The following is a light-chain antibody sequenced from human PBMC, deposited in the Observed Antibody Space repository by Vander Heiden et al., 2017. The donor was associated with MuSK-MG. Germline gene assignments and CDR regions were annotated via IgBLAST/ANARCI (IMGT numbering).Light chain of an antibody. Sequence: QSVLTQPPSVSGAPGQRVTISCTGSSPNIGAGYDVQWCQQLPGTAPKLLIYGNSNRPSGVPDRFSGSKSGTSASLAITGLQAEDEADYYCQYYDSSLSAVVFGGGTKLTVL. J-gene: IGLJ2*01. CDR2: GNS. CDR1: SPNIGAGYD. CDR3: QYYDSSLSAVV. V-gene: IGLV1-40*01.